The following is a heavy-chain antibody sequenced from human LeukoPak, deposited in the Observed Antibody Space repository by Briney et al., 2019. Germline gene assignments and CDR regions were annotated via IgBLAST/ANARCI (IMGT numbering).Heavy chain of an antibody. CDR2: IIPIFGTA. J-gene: IGHJ4*02. D-gene: IGHD3-10*01. V-gene: IGHV1-69*13. Sequence: EASVKVSCKASGGTFSSYAISWVRQAPGQGLEWMGGIIPIFGTANYAQKFQGRVTITADESTSTAYMELSSLRSEDTAVYYCATGNYYGSGSFDYWGQGTLVTVSS. CDR1: GGTFSSYA. CDR3: ATGNYYGSGSFDY.